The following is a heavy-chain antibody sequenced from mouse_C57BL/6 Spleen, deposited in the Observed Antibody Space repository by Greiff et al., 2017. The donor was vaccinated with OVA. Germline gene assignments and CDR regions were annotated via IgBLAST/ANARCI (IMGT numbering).Heavy chain of an antibody. CDR1: GYTFTSYG. CDR3: ARSYSNYDLYYAMDY. Sequence: ESGAELARPGASVKLSCKASGYTFTSYGISWVKQRTGQGLEWIGEIYPRSGNTYYNEKFKGKATLTADKSSSTAYMELRSLTSEDSAVYFCARSYSNYDLYYAMDYWGQGTSVTVSS. D-gene: IGHD2-5*01. V-gene: IGHV1-81*01. CDR2: IYPRSGNT. J-gene: IGHJ4*01.